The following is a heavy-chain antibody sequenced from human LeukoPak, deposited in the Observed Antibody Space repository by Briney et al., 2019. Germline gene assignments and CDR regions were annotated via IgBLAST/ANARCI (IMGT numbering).Heavy chain of an antibody. CDR3: ARDLSSRDAY. J-gene: IGHJ4*02. CDR1: GFSFSNYW. V-gene: IGHV3-7*03. CDR2: LKEDGSRQ. Sequence: GSLRLSCTASGFSFSNYWMSWVRQAPGKGLEWVASLKEDGSRQYYVDSAKGRFTISRDNAKNSLYLQMSSLRVEDTAVYYCARDLSSRDAYWGQGTLVTVSS. D-gene: IGHD6-13*01.